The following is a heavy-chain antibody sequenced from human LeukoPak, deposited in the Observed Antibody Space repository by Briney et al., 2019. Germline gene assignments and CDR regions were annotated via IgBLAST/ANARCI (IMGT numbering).Heavy chain of an antibody. CDR1: GGSIRSYY. V-gene: IGHV4-34*01. CDR2: INHSGNT. CDR3: ARVDGDGYNIPDY. D-gene: IGHD5-24*01. J-gene: IGHJ4*02. Sequence: SETLSLTCTVSGGSIRSYYWNWIRQPPGKGLEWIGEINHSGNTNYNPSLKSRVTISVDTSKNQFSLKLSSVTAADTAVYYCARVDGDGYNIPDYWGQGTLVTVSS.